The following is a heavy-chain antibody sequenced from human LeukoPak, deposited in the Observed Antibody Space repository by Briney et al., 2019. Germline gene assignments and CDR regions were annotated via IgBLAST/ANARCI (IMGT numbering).Heavy chain of an antibody. CDR2: IYSSGST. V-gene: IGHV4-4*08. Sequence: SETLSLTCTVSGGSISSYYWSWIRQPPGKGLEWIGRIYSSGSTNYNPSLKSRVTISVDTSKNQFSLKLSSVTAADTAVYYCARENSRTYYYYMDVWGKGTTVTISS. CDR3: ARENSRTYYYYMDV. CDR1: GGSISSYY. J-gene: IGHJ6*03. D-gene: IGHD5-18*01.